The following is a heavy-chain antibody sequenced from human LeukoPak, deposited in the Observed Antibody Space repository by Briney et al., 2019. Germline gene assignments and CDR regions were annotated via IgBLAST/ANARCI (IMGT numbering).Heavy chain of an antibody. CDR1: GFTFDDYA. J-gene: IGHJ4*02. V-gene: IGHV3-43*02. CDR3: AKTHLYYYDSSGYSPFDY. Sequence: GGSLRLSCAASGFTFDDYAMHWVRQAPGKGLEWVSLISGDGGSTYYADSVKSRFTISRDNSKNSLYLQMNSLRTEDTALYYCAKTHLYYYDSSGYSPFDYWGQGTLVTVSS. D-gene: IGHD3-22*01. CDR2: ISGDGGST.